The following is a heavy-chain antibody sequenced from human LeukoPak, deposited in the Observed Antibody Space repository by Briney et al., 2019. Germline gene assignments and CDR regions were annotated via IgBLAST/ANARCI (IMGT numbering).Heavy chain of an antibody. J-gene: IGHJ4*02. CDR2: IIPIFGTA. CDR3: ARSRYDILTGYDY. CDR1: GGTFSSYA. V-gene: IGHV1-69*06. D-gene: IGHD3-9*01. Sequence: SVKVSCKVSGGTFSSYAISWVRQAPGQGLEWMGGIIPIFGTANYAQKFQGRVTITADKSTSTAYTELSSLRSEDTAVYYCARSRYDILTGYDYWGQGTLVTVSS.